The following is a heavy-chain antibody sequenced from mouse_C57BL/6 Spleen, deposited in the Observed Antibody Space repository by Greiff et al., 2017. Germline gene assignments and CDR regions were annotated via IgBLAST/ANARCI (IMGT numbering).Heavy chain of an antibody. CDR1: GYSITSGYY. D-gene: IGHD1-1*01. Sequence: EVKLVESGPGLVKPSQSLSLTCSVTGYSITSGYYWNWIRQFPGNKLEWMGYISYDGSNNYNPSLKNRISITRDTSKNQFFLKLNSVTTEDTATYYCAREDYYYGSSYFDVWGTGTTVTVSS. CDR3: AREDYYYGSSYFDV. CDR2: ISYDGSN. V-gene: IGHV3-6*01. J-gene: IGHJ1*03.